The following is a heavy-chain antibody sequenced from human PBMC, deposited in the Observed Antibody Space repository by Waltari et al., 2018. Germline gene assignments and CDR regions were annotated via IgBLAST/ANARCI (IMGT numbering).Heavy chain of an antibody. CDR2: IIPIFGTA. CDR1: GGTFSSYA. Sequence: QVQLVQSGAEVKKPGSSVKVSCKASGGTFSSYAISWVRQAPGQGLEWMGGIIPIFGTANYAQKCQGRVTITADESTSTAYMELSSLRSEDTAVYYCARGGCSSTSCYPPYYYYGMDVWGQGTTVTVSS. J-gene: IGHJ6*02. V-gene: IGHV1-69*01. D-gene: IGHD2-2*01. CDR3: ARGGCSSTSCYPPYYYYGMDV.